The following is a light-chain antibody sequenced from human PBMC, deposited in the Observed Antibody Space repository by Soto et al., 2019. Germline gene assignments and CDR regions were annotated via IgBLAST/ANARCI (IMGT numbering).Light chain of an antibody. CDR1: QSISTW. CDR2: GAS. V-gene: IGKV1-5*01. CDR3: QQYNYYPYT. Sequence: DIQMTQSPSTLSASVGDRVTITCRASQSISTWLAWYHQKPGKAPKLLISGASSLESGVPSRFSGSGSGTEFSLALSSLQPDDFATYYCQQYNYYPYTFGEGTKLEIK. J-gene: IGKJ2*01.